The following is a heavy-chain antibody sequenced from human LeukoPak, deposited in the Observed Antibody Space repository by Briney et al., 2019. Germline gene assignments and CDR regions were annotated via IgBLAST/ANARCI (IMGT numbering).Heavy chain of an antibody. CDR1: GFTFSNYW. CDR2: INQDGSEK. D-gene: IGHD1-1*01. CDR3: AKSPGTTGWFDP. Sequence: GGSLRLSCAASGFTFSNYWMTWVRQAPGKGLEWVANINQDGSEKNYVDSVKGRFTISRDNSKNTLYLQMNSLRAEDTAVYYCAKSPGTTGWFDPWGQGTLVTVSS. J-gene: IGHJ5*02. V-gene: IGHV3-7*03.